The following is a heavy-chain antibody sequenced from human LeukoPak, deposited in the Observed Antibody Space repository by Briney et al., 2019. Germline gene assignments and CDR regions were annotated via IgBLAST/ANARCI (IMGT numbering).Heavy chain of an antibody. D-gene: IGHD3-22*01. CDR3: ARRRYYDGSGYLE. Sequence: SETLSLTCSVSGDSVSRSDSYWDWIRQPPGKGLEWIGTIYYSGRTYYSPSLKSRVTMSVDPSTNQFSLNLRSVTAADTTVYYCARRRYYDGSGYLEWGQGTLLSVYS. CDR1: GDSVSRSDSY. CDR2: IYYSGRT. V-gene: IGHV4-39*01. J-gene: IGHJ1*01.